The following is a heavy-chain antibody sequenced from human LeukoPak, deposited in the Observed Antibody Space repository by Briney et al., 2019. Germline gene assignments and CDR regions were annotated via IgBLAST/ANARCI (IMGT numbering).Heavy chain of an antibody. V-gene: IGHV4-34*01. CDR1: GGSFSGYY. CDR2: INHSGST. CDR3: ASRAPTSPKENDY. Sequence: SETLSLTCAVYGGSFSGYYWSWIRQPPGKGLEWIGEINHSGSTNYNPSLKSRVTISVDTSKNQFSLKLSSVTAADTAVYYCASRAPTSPKENDYWGQGTLVTVSS. J-gene: IGHJ4*02.